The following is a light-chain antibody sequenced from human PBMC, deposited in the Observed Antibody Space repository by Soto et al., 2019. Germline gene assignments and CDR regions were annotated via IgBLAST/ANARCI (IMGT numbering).Light chain of an antibody. J-gene: IGKJ1*01. CDR3: QQYGGSTRT. CDR2: GAS. CDR1: QSVTTQ. V-gene: IGKV3-20*01. Sequence: IVLTQSPGTLSLSQGERATLSCRASQSVTTQLAWYQQKPGQAPRLIIHGASSRATGVPDRITGSGSGTDFTLSISRLEPEDFAVYYCQQYGGSTRTFGQGTKVDI.